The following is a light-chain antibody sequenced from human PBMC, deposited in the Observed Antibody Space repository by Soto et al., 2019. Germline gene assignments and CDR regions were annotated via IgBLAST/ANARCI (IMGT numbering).Light chain of an antibody. CDR2: DAS. CDR1: QSISSW. Sequence: DIQMTQSPSTLSASVGDRVTTTCRASQSISSWLAWYQQKPGKAPKLLIYDASSLESGVPSRFSGSGSGTESTLTISRLQPDDFATYYCQQYNSYSTFGQGTKVDIK. J-gene: IGKJ1*01. CDR3: QQYNSYST. V-gene: IGKV1-5*01.